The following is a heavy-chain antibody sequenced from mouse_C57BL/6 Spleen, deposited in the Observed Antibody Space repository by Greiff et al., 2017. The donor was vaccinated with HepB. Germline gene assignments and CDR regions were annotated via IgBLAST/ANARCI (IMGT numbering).Heavy chain of an antibody. D-gene: IGHD1-1*01. CDR1: GYTFTSYW. Sequence: QVQLQQPGAELVRPGSSVKLSCKASGYTFTSYWMHWVKQRPIQGLEWIGNIDPSDSETHYNQKFKDKATLTVDKSSSTAYMQLSSLTSDDSAVYYCARGASLIMDYWGQGTTLTVSS. CDR2: IDPSDSET. V-gene: IGHV1-52*01. CDR3: ARGASLIMDY. J-gene: IGHJ2*01.